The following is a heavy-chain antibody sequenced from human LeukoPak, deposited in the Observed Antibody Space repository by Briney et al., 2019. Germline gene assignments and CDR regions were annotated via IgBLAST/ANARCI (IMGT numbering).Heavy chain of an antibody. Sequence: PGESLKISCKHSGCHFNTYWIGWVRQMPGKGLEWMGIIYPADSDPRYSPSFQGQVTISADKSISTAYLQWSSLKASDSAMYYCVRHGLGTSWFGFDYWGQGTLVTVSS. J-gene: IGHJ4*02. D-gene: IGHD6-13*01. V-gene: IGHV5-51*01. CDR2: IYPADSDP. CDR1: GCHFNTYW. CDR3: VRHGLGTSWFGFDY.